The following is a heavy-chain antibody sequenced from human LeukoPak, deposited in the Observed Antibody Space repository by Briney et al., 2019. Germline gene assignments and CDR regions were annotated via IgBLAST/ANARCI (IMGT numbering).Heavy chain of an antibody. CDR1: GFTFSSYA. Sequence: GGSLRLSCAASGFTFSSYAMSWARQAPGKGLEWVSAISSSGGTTYYADSMRGRFSISRDNPKSMLFLEMSSLRADDTAVYYCAKVAARRDYEAYFEYWGHGTQVAVSS. CDR3: AKVAARRDYEAYFEY. J-gene: IGHJ4*01. V-gene: IGHV3-23*01. CDR2: ISSSGGTT. D-gene: IGHD5-24*01.